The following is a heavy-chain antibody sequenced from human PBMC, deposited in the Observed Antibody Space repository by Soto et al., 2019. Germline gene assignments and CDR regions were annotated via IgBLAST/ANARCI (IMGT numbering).Heavy chain of an antibody. CDR2: ISGSGGST. D-gene: IGHD3-16*01. V-gene: IGHV3-23*01. CDR1: GFTFSSYA. J-gene: IGHJ6*03. Sequence: GGSLRLSCAASGFTFSSYAMSWVRQAPGKGLEWVSAISGSGGSTYYADSVKGRFTISRDNSKNTLYLQMNSLRAEDTAVYYCAKVGGNYGVVYYYYMDVWGKGTTVTVSS. CDR3: AKVGGNYGVVYYYYMDV.